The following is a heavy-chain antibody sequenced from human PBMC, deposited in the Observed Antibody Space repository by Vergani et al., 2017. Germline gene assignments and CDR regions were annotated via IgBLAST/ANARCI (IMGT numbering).Heavy chain of an antibody. CDR3: ARVNTETNGHLYYCYYMDV. V-gene: IGHV4-34*01. CDR2: IDHTGRP. CDR1: GGSFTSYH. J-gene: IGHJ6*03. D-gene: IGHD4-11*01. Sequence: QVQLQQWGGGLLKPSETLSLTCVVNGGSFTSYHWTWIRQSPGEGLEWVGDIDHTGRPDYSPSLKSRLTMSVDKSRNQFSLTLNSVTATDTAIYCCARVNTETNGHLYYCYYMDVWGQGTAVTVS.